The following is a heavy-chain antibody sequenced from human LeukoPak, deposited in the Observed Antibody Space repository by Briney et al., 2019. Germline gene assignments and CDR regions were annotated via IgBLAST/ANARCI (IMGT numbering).Heavy chain of an antibody. D-gene: IGHD2-15*01. CDR3: AKHATGAAQYMDV. Sequence: GESLKISCKGSGYSFTSYWIGWVRQMPGKGLEWMGIIYPGDSDTRYSPSFQGQVTISADKSISTAYLQWSSLKASDTAIYYCAKHATGAAQYMDVWGKGTTVIVSS. V-gene: IGHV5-51*01. CDR1: GYSFTSYW. CDR2: IYPGDSDT. J-gene: IGHJ6*03.